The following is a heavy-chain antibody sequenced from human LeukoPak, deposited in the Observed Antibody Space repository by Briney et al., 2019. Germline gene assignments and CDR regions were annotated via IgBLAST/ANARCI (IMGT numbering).Heavy chain of an antibody. CDR3: ARDTITAPGDLDY. CDR1: GFTFSRYW. CDR2: ISSDGSTT. D-gene: IGHD6-13*01. V-gene: IGHV3-74*01. Sequence: GGSLRLSCAATGFTFSRYWMHWVRQGAGKGLVWVSLISSDGSTTTYADSVKGRFTISRDNAKNTLYLQMNSLRDEDTAVYYCARDTITAPGDLDYWGQGTLVTVSS. J-gene: IGHJ4*02.